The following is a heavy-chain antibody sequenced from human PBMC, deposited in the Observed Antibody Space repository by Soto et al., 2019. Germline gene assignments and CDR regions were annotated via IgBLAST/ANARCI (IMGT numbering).Heavy chain of an antibody. CDR2: ISYDGRNK. D-gene: IGHD4-17*01. J-gene: IGHJ4*02. CDR1: GFSFSTYA. V-gene: IGHV3-30*18. CDR3: AKGGLKVTTSSYDS. Sequence: QVQLVESGGGVVQPGKSLRLSCAASGFSFSTYAMYWVRQAPGKGLEWVSVISYDGRNKYYGEAMKGRFTMSRDNSKNTLYLQMNSLRAEDTAVYSCAKGGLKVTTSSYDSWGQGTVVTVSS.